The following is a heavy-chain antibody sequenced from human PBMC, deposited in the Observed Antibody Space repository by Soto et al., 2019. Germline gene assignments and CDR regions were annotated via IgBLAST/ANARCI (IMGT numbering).Heavy chain of an antibody. CDR3: ARGRWLRQSFDY. CDR2: INHSGST. CDR1: GGSFSGYY. J-gene: IGHJ4*02. Sequence: QVQLEQWGAGLLKPSETLSLTCAVYGGSFSGYYWSWIRQLPGKGMEWLGEINHSGSTNYNPSLKSRVPISVDTSKDQFALTLYSVTAADTAVYYCARGRWLRQSFDYWGQGTLVTFSS. V-gene: IGHV4-34*02. D-gene: IGHD5-12*01.